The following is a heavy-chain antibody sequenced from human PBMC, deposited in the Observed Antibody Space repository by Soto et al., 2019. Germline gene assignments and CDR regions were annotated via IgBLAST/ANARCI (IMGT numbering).Heavy chain of an antibody. CDR1: GGSISKSNFY. V-gene: IGHV4-39*02. D-gene: IGHD3-10*01. Sequence: SESLSLTCSVSGGSISKSNFYWGWIRQPPGKGLEWIGSIHYSGTTYYNPSLKSRVTISLDTSKNHFSLKLSSVTAADTAVYYSARRGGERVYYFYYGLDVWGQGTTVTVSS. CDR2: IHYSGTT. CDR3: ARRGGERVYYFYYGLDV. J-gene: IGHJ6*02.